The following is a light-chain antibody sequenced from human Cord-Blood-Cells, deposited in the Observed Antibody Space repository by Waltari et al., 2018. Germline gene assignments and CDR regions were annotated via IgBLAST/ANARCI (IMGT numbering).Light chain of an antibody. CDR3: AAWDDSLSCYV. CDR1: SSHIGSNY. CDR2: RNN. J-gene: IGLJ1*01. V-gene: IGLV1-47*01. Sequence: QSVLTQPPSASGTPGQRVTISCSGISSHIGSNYVYWYQQLPGTAPKLLIYRNNQRPSGVPDRFSGSKSGTSASLAISGLRSEDEADYYCAAWDDSLSCYVFGTGTKVTVL.